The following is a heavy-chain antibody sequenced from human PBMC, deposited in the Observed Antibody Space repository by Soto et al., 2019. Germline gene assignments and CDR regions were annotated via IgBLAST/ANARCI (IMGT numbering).Heavy chain of an antibody. CDR2: TYYRSKWYN. V-gene: IGHV6-1*01. CDR3: ASEDFLSICSVYSWCDP. CDR1: GDSVSSDRAA. J-gene: IGHJ5*02. Sequence: SQTLSLTCAISGDSVSSDRAAWNWIRQSPSRGLEWLGRTYYRSKWYNDYAVSVKSRITISADTSNNQFSLRLNSVTPEDTAVYYCASEDFLSICSVYSWCDPLGQGNRVIVAS. D-gene: IGHD3-3*01.